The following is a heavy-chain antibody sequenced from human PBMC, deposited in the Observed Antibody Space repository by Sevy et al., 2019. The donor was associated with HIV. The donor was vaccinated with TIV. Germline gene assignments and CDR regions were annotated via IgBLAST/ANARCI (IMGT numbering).Heavy chain of an antibody. CDR1: GFTFDDYA. J-gene: IGHJ4*02. Sequence: GGSLRLSCAASGFTFDDYAMHWVRQVPGKGLEWVSLISWDGSVIYYADYVKGRFSISRDNSKNSLYLQMNSLRPEDIALYYCAKAYGMAALGFFGHWGQGTLVTVSS. V-gene: IGHV3-43D*03. D-gene: IGHD3-10*01. CDR3: AKAYGMAALGFFGH. CDR2: ISWDGSVI.